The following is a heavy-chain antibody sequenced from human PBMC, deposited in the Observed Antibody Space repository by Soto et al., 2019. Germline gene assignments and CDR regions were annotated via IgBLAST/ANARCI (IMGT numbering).Heavy chain of an antibody. CDR3: AKVSADCSGGSCYFDY. CDR2: ISGSGGST. J-gene: IGHJ4*02. D-gene: IGHD2-15*01. CDR1: GFTFSSYA. Sequence: GGSLRLSCAASGFTFSSYAMSWVRQAPGKGLEWVSAISGSGGSTYYADSVKGRFTISRDNSKNTLYLQMNSLRAEDTAVYYCAKVSADCSGGSCYFDYWGQGTLVTVSS. V-gene: IGHV3-23*01.